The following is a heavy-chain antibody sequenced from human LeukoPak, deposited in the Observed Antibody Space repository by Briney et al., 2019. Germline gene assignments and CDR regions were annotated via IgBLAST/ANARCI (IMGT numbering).Heavy chain of an antibody. CDR1: GFTVSSNY. CDR2: IYSGGST. V-gene: IGHV3-66*01. Sequence: GGSLRLSCAASGFTVSSNYMSWVRQAPGKGLEWVSVIYSGGSTYYADSVKGRFTISRDNSKNTLYLQMNSLRAEDTAVYFCARESKNRYAYFDYWGQETLVTVSS. D-gene: IGHD1-14*01. CDR3: ARESKNRYAYFDY. J-gene: IGHJ4*02.